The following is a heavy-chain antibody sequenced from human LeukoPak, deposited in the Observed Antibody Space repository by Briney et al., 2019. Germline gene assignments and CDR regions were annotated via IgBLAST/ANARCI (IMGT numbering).Heavy chain of an antibody. D-gene: IGHD5-12*01. CDR3: ASFDYLTGIDY. CDR2: ISSSGSNI. V-gene: IGHV3-11*04. J-gene: IGHJ4*02. Sequence: GGSLRLSCAASGFGFSDYYMSWIRQAPGKGLEWISYISSSGSNIYADSVKGRFTISRDNAKNSLYLQMNSLRAEDTAVYYCASFDYLTGIDYWGQGTLVTVSS. CDR1: GFGFSDYY.